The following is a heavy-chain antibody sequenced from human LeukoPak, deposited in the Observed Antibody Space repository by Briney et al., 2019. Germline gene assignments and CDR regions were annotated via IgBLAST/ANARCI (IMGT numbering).Heavy chain of an antibody. CDR2: IYSGGST. D-gene: IGHD1-26*01. Sequence: GGSLRLSCAASGFTVSSNYMSWVRQAPGKGLEWVSVIYSGGSTYYADSVKGRFTISRHNSKNTLYLRMNSLRAEDTAVYYCARADNAVGYYGMDVWGQGTTVTVSS. V-gene: IGHV3-53*04. CDR3: ARADNAVGYYGMDV. CDR1: GFTVSSNY. J-gene: IGHJ6*02.